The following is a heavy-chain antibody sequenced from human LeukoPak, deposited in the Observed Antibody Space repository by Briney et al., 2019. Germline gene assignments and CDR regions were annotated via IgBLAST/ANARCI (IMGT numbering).Heavy chain of an antibody. V-gene: IGHV4-59*08. CDR2: IYYSGST. Sequence: NPSETLSLTCTVSGGSISSYYWSWIRQPPGKGLEWIGYIYYSGSTNYNPSLKSRVTISVDTSKNQFSLKLSSVTAADTAVYYCARVSGEAAAGYWGQGTLVTVSS. J-gene: IGHJ4*02. CDR1: GGSISSYY. D-gene: IGHD6-13*01. CDR3: ARVSGEAAAGY.